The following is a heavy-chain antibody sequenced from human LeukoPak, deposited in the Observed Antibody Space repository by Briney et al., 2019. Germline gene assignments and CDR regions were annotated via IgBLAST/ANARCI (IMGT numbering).Heavy chain of an antibody. Sequence: PGGSLTLSCAASGFTVRSNYMNWVRQAPGKGLEWVSVIYSGGGPYYADSVKGRFTISRDNSKNTLYLQMNSLRAEDTAVYYCARDYGSGSIVFDYWGQGTLVTVSS. CDR3: ARDYGSGSIVFDY. V-gene: IGHV3-66*01. D-gene: IGHD3-10*01. J-gene: IGHJ4*02. CDR1: GFTVRSNY. CDR2: IYSGGGP.